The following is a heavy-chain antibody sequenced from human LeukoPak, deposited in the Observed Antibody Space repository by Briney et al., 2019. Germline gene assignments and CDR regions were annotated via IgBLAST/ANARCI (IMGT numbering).Heavy chain of an antibody. D-gene: IGHD2-15*01. CDR2: IIPIFGTA. Sequence: GASVKVSCKASGGTFSSYAISWVRQAPGQGLEWMGGIIPIFGTANYAQKFQGRVTITADESTSTAYMELSSLRSEDTAVYYCAIVVVAATFDYWGQGTLVTVSS. CDR3: AIVVVAATFDY. CDR1: GGTFSSYA. V-gene: IGHV1-69*13. J-gene: IGHJ4*02.